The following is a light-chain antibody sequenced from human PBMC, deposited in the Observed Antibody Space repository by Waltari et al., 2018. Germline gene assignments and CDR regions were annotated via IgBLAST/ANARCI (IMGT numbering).Light chain of an antibody. J-gene: IGLJ1*01. Sequence: QSALTQPASVSGSPGQSITISCTGPISVIGNLNSVSWYQQHPGKAPKLMIFEVTNRPSGISNRFSGSKSDNTAFLTISGLQAEDEADYYCSSYSSSTSLCVFGTGTKVTVL. CDR2: EVT. CDR1: ISVIGNLNS. CDR3: SSYSSSTSLCV. V-gene: IGLV2-14*01.